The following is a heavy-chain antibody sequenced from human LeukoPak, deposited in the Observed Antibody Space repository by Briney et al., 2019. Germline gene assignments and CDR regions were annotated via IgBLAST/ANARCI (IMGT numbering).Heavy chain of an antibody. CDR1: GFTVSSHY. V-gene: IGHV3-66*02. Sequence: GGSLRLSCAASGFTVSSHYMTWVRQAPGKGLEWVSVIYNTGSTYYADSVKGRFTISRDSYKNTLFLQMNSLTADDTAVYYCTRLPSYWGQGTLVTVSS. CDR2: IYNTGST. J-gene: IGHJ4*02. CDR3: TRLPSY.